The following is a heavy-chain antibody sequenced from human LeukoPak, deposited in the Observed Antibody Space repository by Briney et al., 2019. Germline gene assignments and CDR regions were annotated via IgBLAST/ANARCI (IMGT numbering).Heavy chain of an antibody. J-gene: IGHJ1*01. CDR2: ISYDGSNK. CDR3: AREIGPYYYDSSLQH. Sequence: PGGSLRLSCAASGFTFSSYEMNWVRQAPGKGLEWVAVISYDGSNKYYADSVKGRFTISRDNSKNTLYLQMNSLRAEDTAVYYCAREIGPYYYDSSLQHWGQGTLVTVSS. CDR1: GFTFSSYE. V-gene: IGHV3-30*04. D-gene: IGHD3-22*01.